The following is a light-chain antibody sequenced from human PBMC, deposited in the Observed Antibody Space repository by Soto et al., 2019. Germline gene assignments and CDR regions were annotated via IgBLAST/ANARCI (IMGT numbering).Light chain of an antibody. Sequence: QSALTQPASVSGSPGQSITISCTGTSSDIGTYNYVSWYQQHPGQAPKLMIYDVSNRPSGVSDRFSGSKSGNTASLTISGLQAEDEADYYCRSSGTRYVFGTGTKVTVL. V-gene: IGLV2-14*03. CDR2: DVS. CDR1: SSDIGTYNY. CDR3: RSSGTRYV. J-gene: IGLJ1*01.